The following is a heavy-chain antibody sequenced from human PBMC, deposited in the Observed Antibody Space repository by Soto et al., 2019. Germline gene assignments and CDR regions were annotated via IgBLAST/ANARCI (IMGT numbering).Heavy chain of an antibody. Sequence: EVQLLESGGGLVQPGGSLRLSCAASGFTFSSYAMSWVRQAPGKGLEWVSAISGSGGSTYYADSVKGRFTISRDNSKNTLYLQMNSLRAEDTAVYYCAKTLSYYDFWSGYSSPGEQFDYWGQGTLVTVSS. J-gene: IGHJ4*02. V-gene: IGHV3-23*01. CDR1: GFTFSSYA. CDR3: AKTLSYYDFWSGYSSPGEQFDY. D-gene: IGHD3-3*01. CDR2: ISGSGGST.